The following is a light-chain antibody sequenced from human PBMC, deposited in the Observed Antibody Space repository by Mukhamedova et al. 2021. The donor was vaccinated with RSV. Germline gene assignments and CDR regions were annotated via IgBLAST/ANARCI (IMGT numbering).Light chain of an antibody. J-gene: IGKJ4*01. CDR1: NVNTY. Sequence: NVNTYLSWYQQKPGKAPKLLVYAASSLQSGVPSRFSATGFGTDFMLTISSLQPEDSASYYCQQTYTIPFSFGAGTKVEI. CDR3: QQTYTIPFS. CDR2: AAS. V-gene: IGKV1-39*01.